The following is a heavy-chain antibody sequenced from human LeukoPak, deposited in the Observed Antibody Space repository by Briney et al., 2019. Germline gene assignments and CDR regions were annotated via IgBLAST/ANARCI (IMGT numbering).Heavy chain of an antibody. CDR1: GFTVSSNY. V-gene: IGHV3-15*01. D-gene: IGHD6-19*01. CDR2: IKSKTDGGTT. Sequence: GGSLRLSCAASGFTVSSNYMSWVRQAPGKGLEWVGRIKSKTDGGTTDYAAPVKGRFTISRDDSKNTLYLQMNSLKTEDTAVYYCTTEVHSSGWYKRVPDDYWGQGTLVTVSS. CDR3: TTEVHSSGWYKRVPDDY. J-gene: IGHJ4*02.